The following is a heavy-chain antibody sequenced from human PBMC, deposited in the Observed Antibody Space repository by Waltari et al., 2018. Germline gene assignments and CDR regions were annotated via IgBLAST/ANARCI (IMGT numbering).Heavy chain of an antibody. D-gene: IGHD3-16*01. V-gene: IGHV3-21*02. Sequence: EVQLVGSGGGLVKPGGYLRLSCAASGLPFSSYTITGVRQAPGKGLEWVSSISGGSSYTYYADSVKGRFTISRDNVKNSLYLQMNSLRVEDTAVYYCAREWGVMIGTAAYYLDHWTQGTLVTVSS. CDR1: GLPFSSYT. CDR2: ISGGSSYT. CDR3: AREWGVMIGTAAYYLDH. J-gene: IGHJ4*02.